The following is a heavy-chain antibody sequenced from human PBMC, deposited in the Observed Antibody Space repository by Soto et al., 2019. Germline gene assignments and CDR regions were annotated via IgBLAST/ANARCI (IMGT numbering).Heavy chain of an antibody. CDR2: AYFSGGNT. CDR3: AYGSSSAWIDY. D-gene: IGHD6-25*01. Sequence: PSETLSLTCSVSGDSMRGYHFYWGWIRQAPGKGLEWIGSAYFSGGNTYYNPSLKSRVSISVDTSKNESSLRLTSLTAADTAVYFCAYGSSSAWIDYWGQGTLVTVSS. V-gene: IGHV4-39*01. CDR1: GDSMRGYHFY. J-gene: IGHJ4*02.